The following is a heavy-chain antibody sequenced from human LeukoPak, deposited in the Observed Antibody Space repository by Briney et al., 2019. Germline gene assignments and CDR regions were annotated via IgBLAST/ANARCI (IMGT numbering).Heavy chain of an antibody. D-gene: IGHD1-7*01. J-gene: IGHJ5*02. Sequence: PSETLSLTCAVSGGSFSGYYWSWVRQPPGKGLERMGEINHSGSSNYNPSLQSRVTISVDTSKNPPSLKLSSVTAADTAVYYCARGPVRSITGTRRRHLNWFDPCGQGTLFTVSS. CDR2: INHSGSS. CDR3: ARGPVRSITGTRRRHLNWFDP. CDR1: GGSFSGYY. V-gene: IGHV4-34*01.